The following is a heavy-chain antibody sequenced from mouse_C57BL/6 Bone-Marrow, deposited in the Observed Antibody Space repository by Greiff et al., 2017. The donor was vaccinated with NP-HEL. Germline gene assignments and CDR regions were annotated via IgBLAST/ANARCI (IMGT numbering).Heavy chain of an antibody. CDR2: IWGGGST. V-gene: IGHV2-9*01. Sequence: VQLQQSGPGLVAPSQSLSITCTVSGLSLTSYGVDWVRQPPGKGLEWLGVIWGGGSTNYNSALMSRLSISKDNSKSQVFLKMNSLQTDDTAMYYCAKHEGGDAMDYWGQGTSVTVSS. J-gene: IGHJ4*01. CDR3: AKHEGGDAMDY. CDR1: GLSLTSYG.